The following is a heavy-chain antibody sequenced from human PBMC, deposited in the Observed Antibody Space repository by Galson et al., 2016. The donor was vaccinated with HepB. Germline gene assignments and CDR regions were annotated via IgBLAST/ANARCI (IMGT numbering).Heavy chain of an antibody. CDR2: FIPTSDTP. D-gene: IGHD2-15*01. V-gene: IGHV1-69*06. Sequence: SVKVSCKASGDTFNSHAISWVRRAPGHGLEWVGEFIPTSDTPNYAEEFQGRVTTTADKSTGTAYMELNNLRPDDTAVYFWARGRGGSGGTDYYYFYGLDVGGQGTAVSVSS. CDR3: ARGRGGSGGTDYYYFYGLDV. J-gene: IGHJ6*02. CDR1: GDTFNSHA.